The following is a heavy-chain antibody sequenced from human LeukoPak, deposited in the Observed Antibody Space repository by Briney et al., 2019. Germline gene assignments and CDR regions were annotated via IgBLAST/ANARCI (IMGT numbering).Heavy chain of an antibody. D-gene: IGHD3-10*01. CDR2: IKGYGSVS. J-gene: IGHJ6*03. V-gene: IGHV3-7*01. Sequence: GGALRLSCGATGYMFCCHWVRWVRRARGWVVGWVADIKGYGSVSSYVDSVKGRVTISRDKARNSLYVQMKILGAGGTVVCYCARDLVWFEEPKGYSNYMDVWGKGTTVTVSS. CDR3: ARDLVWFEEPKGYSNYMDV. CDR1: GYMFCCHW.